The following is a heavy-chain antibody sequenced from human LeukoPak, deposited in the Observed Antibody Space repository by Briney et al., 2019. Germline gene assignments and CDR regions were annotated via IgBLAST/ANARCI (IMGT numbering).Heavy chain of an antibody. CDR3: AKTKGYSYGYYFDY. CDR2: MSYDGFNK. J-gene: IGHJ4*02. Sequence: PGGSLRLSCAASGFTFSSYAMLWVRQSLGKGLEWVAVMSYDGFNKYYADSVKGRFTISRDNSKNTLYLQMNSLRAEDTAVYYCAKTKGYSYGYYFDYWGQGTLVTVSS. CDR1: GFTFSSYA. V-gene: IGHV3-30*18. D-gene: IGHD5-18*01.